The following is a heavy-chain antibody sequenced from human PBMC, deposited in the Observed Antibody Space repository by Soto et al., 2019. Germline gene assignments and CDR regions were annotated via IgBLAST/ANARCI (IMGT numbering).Heavy chain of an antibody. J-gene: IGHJ3*02. CDR1: GFTFSNAW. V-gene: IGHV3-15*01. Sequence: GGSLRLSCAASGFTFSNAWMSWVRQAPGKGLEWVGRIKSKTDGGTTDYAAPVKGRFTISRDDSKNTLYLQMNSLKTEDTAVYYCTTILPYYGDYELGAFDIWGQGTMVTVSS. CDR2: IKSKTDGGTT. D-gene: IGHD4-17*01. CDR3: TTILPYYGDYELGAFDI.